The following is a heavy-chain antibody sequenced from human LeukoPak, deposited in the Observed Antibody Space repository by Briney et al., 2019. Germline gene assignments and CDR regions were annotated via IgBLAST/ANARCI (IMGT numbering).Heavy chain of an antibody. J-gene: IGHJ4*02. CDR2: IRYDGSNK. Sequence: GGSLRLSCAGSGFTFSNYAMSWVRQAPGKGLEWVAFIRYDGSNKYYADSVKGRFTISRDNSKNTLYLQMNSLRAEDTAVYYCAKDLRGSTTCYDYWGQGTLVTVSS. CDR1: GFTFSNYA. CDR3: AKDLRGSTTCYDY. V-gene: IGHV3-30*02. D-gene: IGHD2-2*01.